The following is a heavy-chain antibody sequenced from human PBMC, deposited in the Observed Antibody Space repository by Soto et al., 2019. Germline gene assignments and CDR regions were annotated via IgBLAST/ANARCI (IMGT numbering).Heavy chain of an antibody. CDR2: IYYSGST. CDR3: ARGDPYCGGDCYANDY. Sequence: QVQLQESGPGLVKPSETLSLTCTVSGGSVSSGSYYWSWIRQPPGKGLEWIGYIYYSGSTNYNPSLQRRVTISVDTSKNQFSLKLSSVTAADTAVYYCARGDPYCGGDCYANDYWGQGTPGTVSS. V-gene: IGHV4-61*01. CDR1: GGSVSSGSYY. D-gene: IGHD2-21*02. J-gene: IGHJ4*02.